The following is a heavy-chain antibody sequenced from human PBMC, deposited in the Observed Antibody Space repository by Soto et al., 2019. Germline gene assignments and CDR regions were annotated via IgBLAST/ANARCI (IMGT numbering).Heavy chain of an antibody. J-gene: IGHJ5*02. CDR2: INRNSVGT. D-gene: IGHD3-10*01. Sequence: QVQLVQTVSEVKKPGASVKVSCKASGYTFTGYYMHWVRQAPGQGLEWMCWINRNSVGTNYAQKLQGWVTMARDTTIREAYMELRKLRSDDTAVYYCAREVRAKCGILNANWFDPWGQGTLVTVSS. CDR1: GYTFTGYY. V-gene: IGHV1-2*04. CDR3: AREVRAKCGILNANWFDP.